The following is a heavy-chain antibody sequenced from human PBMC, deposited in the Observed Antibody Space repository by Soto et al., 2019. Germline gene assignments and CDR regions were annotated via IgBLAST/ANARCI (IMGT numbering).Heavy chain of an antibody. V-gene: IGHV1-69*01. CDR1: GGTFSSYA. CDR2: IVPIFGTA. J-gene: IGHJ6*02. CDR3: ARHRAMDSAVSYYGMDV. Sequence: QVQLVQSGAEVKKPGSSVKVSCKASGGTFSSYAISWVRQAPGQGLEWMGGIVPIFGTANYVQKFQGRVTITADESTSTAYMELSSLGSEDRAVYYCARHRAMDSAVSYYGMDVWGQGNTVTVSS. D-gene: IGHD5-18*01.